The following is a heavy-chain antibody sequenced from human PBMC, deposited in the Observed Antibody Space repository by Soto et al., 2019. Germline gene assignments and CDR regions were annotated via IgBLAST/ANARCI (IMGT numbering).Heavy chain of an antibody. D-gene: IGHD3-22*01. J-gene: IGHJ4*02. Sequence: PGGSLRLSCAASGFTFSSYSMNWVRQAPGKGLEWVSYISTSSTIYYADSMKGRFTISRDNAKNSQSLQMNSLRDEDTAVYYCARGTYYYDSSGYYYRFGYFDYWGQGTLVTVSS. V-gene: IGHV3-48*02. CDR2: ISTSSTI. CDR1: GFTFSSYS. CDR3: ARGTYYYDSSGYYYRFGYFDY.